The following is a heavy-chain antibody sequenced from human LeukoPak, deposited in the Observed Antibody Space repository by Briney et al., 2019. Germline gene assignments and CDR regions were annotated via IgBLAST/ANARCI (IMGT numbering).Heavy chain of an antibody. CDR2: IYSGGST. Sequence: GGSLRLSCAASGFTVSSNYMSWVRQAPGKGLEWVSVIYSGGSTYYADSVKGRFTISRDNSKNTLYLQMNSLRAEDTAVYYCARASTMKGEFYFDYWGQGTLVTVSS. D-gene: IGHD5/OR15-5a*01. CDR1: GFTVSSNY. CDR3: ARASTMKGEFYFDY. J-gene: IGHJ4*02. V-gene: IGHV3-53*01.